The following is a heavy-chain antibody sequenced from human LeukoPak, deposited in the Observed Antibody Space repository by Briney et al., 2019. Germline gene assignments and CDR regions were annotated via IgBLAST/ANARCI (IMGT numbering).Heavy chain of an antibody. D-gene: IGHD3-22*01. CDR1: GGSISSGGYS. CDR3: ASSPHNYYDSSGYYYVPGPFDY. V-gene: IGHV4-30-2*01. J-gene: IGHJ4*02. CDR2: IYHSGST. Sequence: SETLSLTCAVSGGSISSGGYSWSWIRQPPGKGLEWIGYIYHSGSTYYNPSLKSRVTISVDRSKNQLSLKLSSVTAADTAVYYCASSPHNYYDSSGYYYVPGPFDYWGQGTLVTVSS.